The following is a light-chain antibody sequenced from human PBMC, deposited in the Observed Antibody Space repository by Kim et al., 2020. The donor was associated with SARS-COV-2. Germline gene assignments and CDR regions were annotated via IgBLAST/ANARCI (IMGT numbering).Light chain of an antibody. Sequence: GQAVTIACTGSSSDVGGDNYVSWYQQHPGKAPKVMIYEVSKRPSGVPDRFSGSKSGNTASLTVSGLQTEDEADYYCTSYGGSNNLVFGGGTKLTVL. V-gene: IGLV2-8*01. CDR2: EVS. J-gene: IGLJ3*02. CDR3: TSYGGSNNLV. CDR1: SSDVGGDNY.